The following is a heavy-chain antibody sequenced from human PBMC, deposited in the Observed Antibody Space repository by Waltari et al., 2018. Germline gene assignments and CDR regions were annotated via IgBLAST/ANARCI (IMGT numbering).Heavy chain of an antibody. CDR2: INPIIGIA. V-gene: IGHV1-69*02. CDR3: ARLNDAARSYYYMDV. J-gene: IGHJ6*03. Sequence: QVQLVQSGDEVKKPGSSVKVSCKASGGTFSSYTISWVRPAPRQGLEWMGRINPIIGIANDAEKFQGRVTITADKSTSTAYMELSSLRSEDTAVYYCARLNDAARSYYYMDVWGKGTTVTVSS. CDR1: GGTFSSYT. D-gene: IGHD6-6*01.